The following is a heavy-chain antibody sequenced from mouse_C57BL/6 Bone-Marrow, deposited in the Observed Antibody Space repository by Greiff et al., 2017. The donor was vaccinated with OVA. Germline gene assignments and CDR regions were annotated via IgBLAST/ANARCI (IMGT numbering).Heavy chain of an antibody. CDR2: INPNNGGT. CDR1: GYTFTDYY. Sequence: VQLQQSGPELVKPGASVKISCKASGYTFTDYYMNWVKQSHGKSLEWIVDINPNNGGTSYNQKFKGKATLTVDKSSSTAYMELRSLTSEDSAVYYCARNYGSSYGLFDYWGQGTTLTVSS. CDR3: ARNYGSSYGLFDY. J-gene: IGHJ2*01. D-gene: IGHD1-1*01. V-gene: IGHV1-26*01.